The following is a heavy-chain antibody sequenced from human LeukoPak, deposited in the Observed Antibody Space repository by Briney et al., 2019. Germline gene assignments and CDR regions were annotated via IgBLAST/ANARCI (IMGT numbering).Heavy chain of an antibody. Sequence: ASVKVSCKASGYTFTSYDINWVRQATGQGLEWMGWMNPNSGNTGYAQKFQGRVTMTRNTSISTAYMELSSLRSEDTAVYYCATGTLSSSWLQGAFDYWGQGTLVTVSS. V-gene: IGHV1-8*01. CDR1: GYTFTSYD. CDR2: MNPNSGNT. D-gene: IGHD6-13*01. CDR3: ATGTLSSSWLQGAFDY. J-gene: IGHJ4*02.